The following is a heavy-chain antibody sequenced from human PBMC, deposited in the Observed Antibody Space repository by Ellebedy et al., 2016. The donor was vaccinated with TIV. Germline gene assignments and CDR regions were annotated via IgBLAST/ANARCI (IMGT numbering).Heavy chain of an antibody. D-gene: IGHD4-11*01. V-gene: IGHV1-2*02. J-gene: IGHJ4*02. Sequence: AASVKVSCKTSGYSFTAYYIHWVRQAPGQGPEWVGWINPDNGVTVYEQKLQGRVTITGDTSISTVYMELSRLRSDDTAIYYCVRDLNNPVTGDYWGQGTLVFVSS. CDR1: GYSFTAYY. CDR3: VRDLNNPVTGDY. CDR2: INPDNGVT.